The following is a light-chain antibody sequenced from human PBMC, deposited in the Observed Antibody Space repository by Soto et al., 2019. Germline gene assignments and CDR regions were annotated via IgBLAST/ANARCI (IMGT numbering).Light chain of an antibody. CDR2: WAS. J-gene: IGKJ5*01. CDR3: QQYYSAPIT. Sequence: DIVMTQSPDSLAVSLGERATINCKSSQSVLYSSNNKNYLAWYQQKPGQPPKLLIYWASTRESGVPDRLSGSGSGTDFTLTISSLQAADVAVYYCQQYYSAPITFGQGTRLAIK. V-gene: IGKV4-1*01. CDR1: QSVLYSSNNKNY.